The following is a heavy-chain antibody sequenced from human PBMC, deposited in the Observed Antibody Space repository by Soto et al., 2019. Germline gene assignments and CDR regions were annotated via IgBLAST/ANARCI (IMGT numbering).Heavy chain of an antibody. CDR1: GFCRDGFA. Sequence: PRRNLGICSAGYGFCRDGFAIKWARQAPGKGLEWVGLIRNQTYHETPEYAAAVKGRFTISRDTSNGVAYLQMSSLRVDDSVVYYGAGPELPATAYFSLSWGQGT. D-gene: IGHD1-26*01. J-gene: IGHJ5*02. CDR2: IRNQTYHETP. V-gene: IGHV3-49*04. CDR3: AGPELPATAYFSLS.